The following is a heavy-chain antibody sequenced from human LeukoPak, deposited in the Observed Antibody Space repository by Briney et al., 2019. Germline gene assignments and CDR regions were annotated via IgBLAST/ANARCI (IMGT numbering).Heavy chain of an antibody. D-gene: IGHD5-18*01. CDR3: AKDLTRYSYGSHGAFDI. CDR1: GFTFSSYA. Sequence: GGSLRLSCAASGFTFSSYAMSWVRQAPGKGLEWVSAISGSGGSTYYADSVKGRLTISRDNSKNTLYLQMNSLRAEDTAVYYCAKDLTRYSYGSHGAFDIWGQGTMVTVSS. J-gene: IGHJ3*02. CDR2: ISGSGGST. V-gene: IGHV3-23*01.